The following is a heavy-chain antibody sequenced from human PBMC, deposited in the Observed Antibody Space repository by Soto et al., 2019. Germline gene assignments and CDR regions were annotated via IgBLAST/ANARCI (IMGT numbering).Heavy chain of an antibody. Sequence: GGSLRLSCAASGFTVSSNYMSWVRQATGKGLEWVSVIYSGGSTYYADSVRGRFTVSRDNSRNTLYLQMNSLRDEDTAVYYCAKDLIANNGVWEPFDMWGRGTKVTVSS. CDR3: AKDLIANNGVWEPFDM. J-gene: IGHJ3*02. CDR2: IYSGGST. V-gene: IGHV3-53*01. D-gene: IGHD2-8*01. CDR1: GFTVSSNY.